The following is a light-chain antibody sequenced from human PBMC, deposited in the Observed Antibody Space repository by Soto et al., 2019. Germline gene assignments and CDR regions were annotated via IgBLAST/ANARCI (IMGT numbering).Light chain of an antibody. CDR1: QSVLYSSNNKNY. J-gene: IGKJ4*01. CDR2: WAS. CDR3: QQYYLTPLT. Sequence: DIVMTQSPESLDVSLGERATINCKSSQSVLYSSNNKNYLAWYQQKPGQPPKLLIYWASTRESGVPDRFSGSGSGTDFTLTISSLQAADVAVYYCQQYYLTPLTFGGGTKVEIK. V-gene: IGKV4-1*01.